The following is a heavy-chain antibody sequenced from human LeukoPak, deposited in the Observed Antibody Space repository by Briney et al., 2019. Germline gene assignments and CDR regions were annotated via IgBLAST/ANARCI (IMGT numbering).Heavy chain of an antibody. CDR1: GFTFSSYA. V-gene: IGHV3-23*01. CDR2: ISGSGGST. D-gene: IGHD3-22*01. J-gene: IGHJ1*01. CDR3: AKGYYDSSGYWSPFQH. Sequence: PGGSLRLSCAASGFTFSSYAMSWVRQAPGKGLEWVSAISGSGGSTYYADSAKGRFTISRDNSNNTLYLQMNSLRAEDTAVYYCAKGYYDSSGYWSPFQHWGQGTLVTVSS.